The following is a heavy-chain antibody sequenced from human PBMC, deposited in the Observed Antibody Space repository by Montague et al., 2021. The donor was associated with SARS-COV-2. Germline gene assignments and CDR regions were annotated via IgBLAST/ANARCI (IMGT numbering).Heavy chain of an antibody. Sequence: TLSLTCTVSGASISRGGFYWSWLRQHPRKGLEWIGFIYYSGTTYNNPSLRSRLTISIDTSKNQFSLKLSSVTAADTAVYYCARGLPYPMAAWAFPNYAMDVWGQGTTVTVSS. V-gene: IGHV4-31*03. CDR3: ARGLPYPMAAWAFPNYAMDV. J-gene: IGHJ6*02. CDR1: GASISRGGFY. CDR2: IYYSGTT. D-gene: IGHD5-24*01.